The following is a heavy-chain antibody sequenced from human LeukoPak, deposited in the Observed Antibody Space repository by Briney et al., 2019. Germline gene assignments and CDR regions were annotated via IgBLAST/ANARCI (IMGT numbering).Heavy chain of an antibody. CDR1: GFTFSSYS. CDR2: ISSSSSTI. V-gene: IGHV3-48*04. Sequence: PGGSLRLSCAASGFTFSSYSMNWVRQAPGKGLEWVPYISSSSSTIYYADSVKGRFTISRDNAKDSLYLQMNSLRAEDTALFFCARDYSGGYNGYFDYWGQGTLVTVSS. CDR3: ARDYSGGYNGYFDY. D-gene: IGHD5-24*01. J-gene: IGHJ4*02.